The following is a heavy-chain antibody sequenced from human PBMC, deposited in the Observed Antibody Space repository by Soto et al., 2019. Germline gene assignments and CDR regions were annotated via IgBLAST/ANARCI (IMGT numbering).Heavy chain of an antibody. V-gene: IGHV1-8*01. CDR3: ARERTGTTSMDV. Sequence: QVQLVQSGAEVKKPGASVKVSCKASGYTFTSYDINWVRQATGQGLEWMGWMNPNSGNTGYAQKFQGRVTMTRNTSITTAYMELSSLRSADTAVYYCARERTGTTSMDVWGQGTTVAVSS. CDR1: GYTFTSYD. CDR2: MNPNSGNT. J-gene: IGHJ6*02. D-gene: IGHD1-1*01.